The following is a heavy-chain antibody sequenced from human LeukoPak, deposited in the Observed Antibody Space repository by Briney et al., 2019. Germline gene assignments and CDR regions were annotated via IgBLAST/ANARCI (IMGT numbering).Heavy chain of an antibody. CDR3: ARTIQDGMDV. J-gene: IGHJ6*02. D-gene: IGHD3-3*01. Sequence: SETLSLTFTVSGGSISSYYWSWMRQPPGKGLEWIGYIYYCGSTNYNPSLKSRVTISVDTSKNQFSLKLSSVTAADTAVYYCARTIQDGMDVWGQGTTVTVSS. V-gene: IGHV4-59*08. CDR2: IYYCGST. CDR1: GGSISSYY.